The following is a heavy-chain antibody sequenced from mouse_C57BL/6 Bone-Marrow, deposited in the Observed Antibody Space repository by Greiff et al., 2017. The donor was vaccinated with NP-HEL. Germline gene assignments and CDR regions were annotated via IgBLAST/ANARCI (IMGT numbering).Heavy chain of an antibody. CDR2: IYPGSGST. J-gene: IGHJ1*03. CDR3: ARGFTTVPDV. Sequence: VQLQQSGAELVKPGASVKMSCKASGYTFTSYWITWVKQRPGQGLEWIGDIYPGSGSTNYNEKFKSKATLTVDTSSSTAYMQLSSLTSEDSAVYYCARGFTTVPDVWGTGTTVTVSS. CDR1: GYTFTSYW. V-gene: IGHV1-55*01. D-gene: IGHD1-1*01.